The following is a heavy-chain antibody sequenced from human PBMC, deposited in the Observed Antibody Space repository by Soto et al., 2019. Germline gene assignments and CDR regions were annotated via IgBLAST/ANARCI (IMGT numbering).Heavy chain of an antibody. V-gene: IGHV1-69*13. D-gene: IGHD1-7*01. CDR1: GGTFSSYA. CDR3: ARDRGATGTTGL. J-gene: IGHJ4*02. Sequence: SVKVSCKASGGTFSSYAVSWVRQAPGQGLEWMGGIIPIFGTANYAQKFQGRVTITADESTSTAYMELSSPRSEDTAVYYCARDRGATGTTGLWGQGTLXTVSS. CDR2: IIPIFGTA.